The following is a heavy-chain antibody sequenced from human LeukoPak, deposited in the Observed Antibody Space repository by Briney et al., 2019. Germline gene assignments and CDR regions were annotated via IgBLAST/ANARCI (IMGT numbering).Heavy chain of an antibody. CDR2: ISAYNGNT. CDR1: GYTFTSYG. CDR3: ARVTRILGPTPTNFDC. D-gene: IGHD1-26*01. J-gene: IGHJ4*02. Sequence: ASVKVSCKASGYTFTSYGINWVRQAPGQGLEWMGWISAYNGNTNYAQKLQGRVTMTTDTSTSTAYMQLRSLRSDDTAVYYCARVTRILGPTPTNFDCWGQGTLVTVSS. V-gene: IGHV1-18*01.